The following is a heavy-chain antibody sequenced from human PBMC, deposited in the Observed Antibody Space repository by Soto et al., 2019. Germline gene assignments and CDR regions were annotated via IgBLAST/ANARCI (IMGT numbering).Heavy chain of an antibody. V-gene: IGHV1-3*01. Sequence: QVQLVQSGAEVKKPGASVKVSCKASEYTFTSYAMHWVRQAPGQRLEWMGWINAGNGNTKYSQKFQGRVTITRDTSASTAYMELSSLRSEDTAVYYCASLRHSPSYYYYYGMDVWGQGTTVTVSS. CDR2: INAGNGNT. CDR3: ASLRHSPSYYYYYGMDV. CDR1: EYTFTSYA. J-gene: IGHJ6*02. D-gene: IGHD5-18*01.